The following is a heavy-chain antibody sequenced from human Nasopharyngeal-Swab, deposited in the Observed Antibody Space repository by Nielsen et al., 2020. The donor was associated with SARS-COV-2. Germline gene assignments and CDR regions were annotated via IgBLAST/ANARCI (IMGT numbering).Heavy chain of an antibody. V-gene: IGHV1-18*01. CDR3: ARDDSSNYDFWSGYYTSFDY. Sequence: ASVKVSCKASGYTFTIYGISCVRQAPGQGLEWMGWISAYNGNTNYAQKLQGRVTMTTDTSTSTDYMELRSLRSADTAVYYCARDDSSNYDFWSGYYTSFDYWGQGTLVTVSS. D-gene: IGHD3-3*01. CDR2: ISAYNGNT. J-gene: IGHJ4*02. CDR1: GYTFTIYG.